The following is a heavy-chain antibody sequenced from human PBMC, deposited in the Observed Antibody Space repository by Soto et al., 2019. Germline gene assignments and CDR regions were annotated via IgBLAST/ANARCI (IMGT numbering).Heavy chain of an antibody. CDR2: IWYDGSNK. J-gene: IGHJ4*02. V-gene: IGHV3-33*01. CDR1: GFTFSAYG. CDR3: ARGLQGLDF. Sequence: QVQLVESGGGVVQPGRSLRLSCAASGFTFSAYGMHWVRQAPGKGLEWAAVIWYDGSNKHYADSVKGRFTISRDNSENMLYLQMNSLRAEDTAVYYCARGLQGLDFWGQGTLVTVSS. D-gene: IGHD4-4*01.